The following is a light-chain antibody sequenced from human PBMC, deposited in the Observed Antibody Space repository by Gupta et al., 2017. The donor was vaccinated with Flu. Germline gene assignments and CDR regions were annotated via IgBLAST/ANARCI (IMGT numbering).Light chain of an antibody. CDR3: PEWNSNIMV. J-gene: IGLJ3*02. V-gene: IGLV3-21*02. CDR1: NIGRKT. Sequence: APGQTARITCGGNNIGRKTVHWYQQKPDQDPLLVFCDDSDRPSGIPELFSGSDSETTATLTIGRVEAGDGDYYYCPEWNSNIMVFGGGTKLTVL. CDR2: DDS.